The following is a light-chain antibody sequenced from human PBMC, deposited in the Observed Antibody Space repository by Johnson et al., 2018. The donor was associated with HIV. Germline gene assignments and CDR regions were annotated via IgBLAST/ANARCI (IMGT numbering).Light chain of an antibody. CDR1: SSNIGNNY. J-gene: IGLJ1*01. CDR3: GTWDSSLRAYV. V-gene: IGLV1-51*01. CDR2: DNN. Sequence: QSVLTQPPSVSAAPGQKVTISCSGSSSNIGNNYVSWYQQLPGTAPKLLIYDNNKRPSGIPDRFSGSKSGTSATLGITGLQTGDETDYYGGTWDSSLRAYVFGTVTKVTFL.